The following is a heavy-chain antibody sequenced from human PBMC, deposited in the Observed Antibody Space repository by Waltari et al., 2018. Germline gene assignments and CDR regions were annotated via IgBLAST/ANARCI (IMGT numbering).Heavy chain of an antibody. CDR2: IYYIGST. Sequence: QVQLQESGPGLVKPSETLSLTCTVSGGSISSYYWSWIRQPPGKGLEWIGYIYYIGSTNYNPPLRSRVTISVDTSKNQFSLKLSSVTAADTAVYYCARGQVVVAAMNVVFDAFDIWGQGTMVTVSS. V-gene: IGHV4-59*01. J-gene: IGHJ3*02. D-gene: IGHD2-15*01. CDR3: ARGQVVVAAMNVVFDAFDI. CDR1: GGSISSYY.